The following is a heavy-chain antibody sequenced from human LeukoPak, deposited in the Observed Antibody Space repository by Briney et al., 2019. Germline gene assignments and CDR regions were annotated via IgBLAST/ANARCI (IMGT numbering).Heavy chain of an antibody. D-gene: IGHD2-15*01. J-gene: IGHJ5*02. Sequence: ASVKVSCKASGYTFTGYYMHWVRQAPGQGLEWMGWINPNSGGTNYAQKFQGRVTMTRDTSISTAYMELSRLRSDDTAVYYCARVVVAATLGFDPWGQGTLVTTSS. CDR3: ARVVVAATLGFDP. V-gene: IGHV1-2*02. CDR2: INPNSGGT. CDR1: GYTFTGYY.